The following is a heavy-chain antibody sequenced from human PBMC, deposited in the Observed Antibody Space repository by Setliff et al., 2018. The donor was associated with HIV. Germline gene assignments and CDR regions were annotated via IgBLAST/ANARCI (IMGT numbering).Heavy chain of an antibody. CDR3: ARVQMAYAAFDV. CDR1: GGSISSGDYH. CDR2: IQYSERT. J-gene: IGHJ3*01. Sequence: SETLSLTCTVSGGSISSGDYHWSWIRQHPGEGLEWIAYIQYSERTNFNPSLKSRVTISGDTSKHQFSLKLSSVTAADTAVYYCARVQMAYAAFDVWGQGTMVTVSS. V-gene: IGHV4-30-4*02. D-gene: IGHD4-17*01.